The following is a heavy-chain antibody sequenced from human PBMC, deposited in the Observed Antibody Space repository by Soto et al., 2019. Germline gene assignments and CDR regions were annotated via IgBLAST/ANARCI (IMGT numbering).Heavy chain of an antibody. J-gene: IGHJ2*01. CDR1: GGSVSTGVHY. D-gene: IGHD6-13*01. Sequence: QVQLQESGPGLVKPSETLSLTCTVSVSGGSVSTGVHYWSWIRQPPGKGLEWIGYIYYSGSTNYNPSLPSRVTLSVHPSKNPFSLKLTSVPAADTAVYYCARGYYTSWYWFERWGRGTLVTVSS. CDR2: IYYSGST. V-gene: IGHV4-61*08. CDR3: ARGYYTSWYWFER.